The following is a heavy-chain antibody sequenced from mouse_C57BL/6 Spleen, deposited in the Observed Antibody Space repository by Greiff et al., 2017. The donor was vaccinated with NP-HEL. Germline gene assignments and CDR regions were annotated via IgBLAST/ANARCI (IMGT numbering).Heavy chain of an antibody. D-gene: IGHD1-1*01. Sequence: QGQLQQPGAELVRPGSSVKLSCKASGYTFTSYWRDWVKQRPGQGLEWIGNIYPSDSETHYNQKLKDKAILTVDKSSSTAYMQLSSLTSEDSAVYYCARSPFITTVVLDYWGQGTTLTVSS. CDR2: IYPSDSET. V-gene: IGHV1-61*01. CDR3: ARSPFITTVVLDY. CDR1: GYTFTSYW. J-gene: IGHJ2*01.